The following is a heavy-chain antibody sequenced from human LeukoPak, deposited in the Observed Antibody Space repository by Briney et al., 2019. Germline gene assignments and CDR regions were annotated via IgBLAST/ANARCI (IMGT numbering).Heavy chain of an antibody. CDR1: GFTFSSYA. Sequence: GGSLRLSCAASGFTFSSYAMNWVRQAPGNGLEWVSVISGSGGSTYYADSVRGRFTISRDNSKNTLDLQMNSLRAEDMAVYYCAKHSYYDSSSYYSHFDYWGQGTLVTVSS. V-gene: IGHV3-23*01. CDR2: ISGSGGST. J-gene: IGHJ4*02. D-gene: IGHD3-22*01. CDR3: AKHSYYDSSSYYSHFDY.